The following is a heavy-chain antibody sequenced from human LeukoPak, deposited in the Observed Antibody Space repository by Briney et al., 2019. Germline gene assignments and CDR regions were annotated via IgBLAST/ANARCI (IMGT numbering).Heavy chain of an antibody. V-gene: IGHV3-21*01. CDR3: ARRYFDY. J-gene: IGHJ4*02. Sequence: GGSLRLSCAASGFTFSSFAMTWVRQAPRMGLEWVSTVTPTGGGTYYADSVKGRFTISRDNAKSSLYLQMNSLGADDTAVYYCARRYFDYWGQGTLVTVSS. CDR2: VTPTGGGT. CDR1: GFTFSSFA.